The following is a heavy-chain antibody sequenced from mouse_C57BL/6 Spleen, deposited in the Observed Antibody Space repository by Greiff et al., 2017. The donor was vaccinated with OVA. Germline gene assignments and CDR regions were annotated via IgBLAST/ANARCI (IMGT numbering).Heavy chain of an antibody. J-gene: IGHJ2*01. V-gene: IGHV1-52*01. D-gene: IGHD1-1*01. Sequence: VQLQQPGAELVRPGSSVKLSCKASGYTFTSYWMHWVKQRPIQGLEWIGNIDPSDSETHYNQKFKDKATLTVDKSSSTAYMQLISLTSEDSAVYYCAREYYGSSLDYWGQGTTLTVSS. CDR2: IDPSDSET. CDR1: GYTFTSYW. CDR3: AREYYGSSLDY.